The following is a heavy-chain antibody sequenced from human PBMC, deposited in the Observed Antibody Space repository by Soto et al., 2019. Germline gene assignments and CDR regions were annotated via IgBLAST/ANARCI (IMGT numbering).Heavy chain of an antibody. D-gene: IGHD1-1*01. J-gene: IGHJ4*02. Sequence: EVQLLESGGGLIQPGGSLRLSCAASGFTFTTYAMNWVRQAPGKGLEWVSDISGSGDSTYYAESVKGRFTISRDNSKNTLHLQMNSLRAEDTAVYYCAKRGTVPNWGQGTLVTVSS. CDR2: ISGSGDST. CDR1: GFTFTTYA. CDR3: AKRGTVPN. V-gene: IGHV3-23*01.